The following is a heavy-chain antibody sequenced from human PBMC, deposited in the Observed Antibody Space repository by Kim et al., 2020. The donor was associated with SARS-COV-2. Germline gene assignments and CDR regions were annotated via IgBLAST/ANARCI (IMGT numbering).Heavy chain of an antibody. D-gene: IGHD2-21*01. CDR3: AKPPLRVSAVPLWD. CDR1: GFTFSNYA. J-gene: IGHJ4*02. CDR2: ISGSGGST. V-gene: IGHV3-23*01. Sequence: GGSLRLSCAASGFTFSNYAMSWVRQAPGKGLEWVSSISGSGGSTYYADSVKGRFTISRDNFKNTLYLEMNSLRAEDTAVYYCAKPPLRVSAVPLWDWGQGTLVTVSS.